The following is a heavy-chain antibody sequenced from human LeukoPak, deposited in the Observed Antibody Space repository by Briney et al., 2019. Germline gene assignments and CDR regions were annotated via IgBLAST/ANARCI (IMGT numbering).Heavy chain of an antibody. CDR3: ARDNWNYGSSMDV. J-gene: IGHJ6*02. CDR1: GGSISSGGYY. Sequence: SETLSLTCAVSGGSISSGGYYWSWIRQPPGKGLEWIGYIYYSGSTNYNPSLKSRVTISVDTSKNQFSLKLSSVTAADTAVYHCARDNWNYGSSMDVWGQGTTVTVSS. CDR2: IYYSGST. V-gene: IGHV4-61*08. D-gene: IGHD1-7*01.